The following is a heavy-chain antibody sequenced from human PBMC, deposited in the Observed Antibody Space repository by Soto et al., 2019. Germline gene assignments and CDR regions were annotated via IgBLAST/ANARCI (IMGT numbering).Heavy chain of an antibody. Sequence: PSETLSLTCTVSGGSISSGGYYWSWIRQHPGKGLEWIGYIYYSGTTYYNPSLKSRVTISVDTSKNQFSLKLSSVSAADTALYYCARCSLVVVPAPGFDPWGQGIVVTVSS. CDR2: IYYSGTT. V-gene: IGHV4-31*03. CDR3: ARCSLVVVPAPGFDP. CDR1: GGSISSGGYY. J-gene: IGHJ5*02. D-gene: IGHD2-2*01.